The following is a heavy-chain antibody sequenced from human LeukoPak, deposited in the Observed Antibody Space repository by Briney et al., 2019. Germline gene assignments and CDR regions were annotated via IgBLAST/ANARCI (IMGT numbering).Heavy chain of an antibody. CDR1: GGSISSGGYS. D-gene: IGHD4-17*01. V-gene: IGHV4-30-2*01. CDR2: IYHSGST. J-gene: IGHJ4*02. Sequence: SQTLSLTCAVSGGSISSGGYSWSWIRQPPGKGLEWIGYIYHSGSTYYNPSLKSRVTISVDRSKNQFSLKLSSVTAADTAVYYCARSTVTGGFDYWGQGTLVTVSS. CDR3: ARSTVTGGFDY.